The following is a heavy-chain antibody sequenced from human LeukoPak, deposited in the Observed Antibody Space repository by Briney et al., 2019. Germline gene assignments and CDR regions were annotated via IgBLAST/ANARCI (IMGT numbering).Heavy chain of an antibody. CDR1: GFTFSSYW. D-gene: IGHD5-18*01. CDR3: ARDLSGVTGYTYGRGIDY. CDR2: IKNDGSEK. Sequence: GGSLRLSCAASGFTFSSYWMSWVRQAPGKGLEWVANIKNDGSEKYYVDSVKGRFTISRDNAKTSLYLQMNSLRAEDTAVYYCARDLSGVTGYTYGRGIDYWGQGTLVTVSS. J-gene: IGHJ4*02. V-gene: IGHV3-7*01.